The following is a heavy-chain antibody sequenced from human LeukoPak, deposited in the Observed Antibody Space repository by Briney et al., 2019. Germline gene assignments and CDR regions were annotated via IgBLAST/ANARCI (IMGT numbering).Heavy chain of an antibody. Sequence: PGGSLRLSCAASGFAFSSYAMSWVRQAPGKGLEWVSTINGNSGSTYYADSVKGRFTISRDTSKNTLYLQMNSLRAEDTAIYYCAMMLSGSYLYYFDYWGQGTLVTVSS. V-gene: IGHV3-23*01. CDR1: GFAFSSYA. D-gene: IGHD1-26*01. CDR2: INGNSGST. CDR3: AMMLSGSYLYYFDY. J-gene: IGHJ4*02.